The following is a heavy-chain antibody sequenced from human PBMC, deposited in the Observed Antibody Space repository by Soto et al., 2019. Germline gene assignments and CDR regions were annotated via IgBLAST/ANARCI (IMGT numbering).Heavy chain of an antibody. CDR1: GGPISGYY. D-gene: IGHD3-10*01. CDR3: ARGGGAIPSYYYGMDV. V-gene: IGHV4-59*01. Sequence: SETLSLTCTVSGGPISGYYWTWIRQHPGKGLEWIGYIYYSGGPNYNPSLKSRVTISVDTSKNQFSLKLTSVTAADTAVYYCARGGGAIPSYYYGMDVWGQGTTVTVSS. CDR2: IYYSGGP. J-gene: IGHJ6*02.